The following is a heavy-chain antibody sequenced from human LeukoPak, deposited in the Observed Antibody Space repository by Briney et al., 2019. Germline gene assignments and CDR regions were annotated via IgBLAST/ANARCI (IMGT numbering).Heavy chain of an antibody. D-gene: IGHD3-22*01. CDR3: ARSDSSGYFDY. CDR1: DYSISSGKY. CDR2: VYQSGST. Sequence: SETLSLTCAVSDYSISSGKYWGWIRQPPGKGLEWIGSVYQSGSTHYSPSLKSRVTISVDTSKNQFSLKLRSVTAADTAVYYCARSDSSGYFDYWGQGTLVTVSS. V-gene: IGHV4-38-2*01. J-gene: IGHJ4*02.